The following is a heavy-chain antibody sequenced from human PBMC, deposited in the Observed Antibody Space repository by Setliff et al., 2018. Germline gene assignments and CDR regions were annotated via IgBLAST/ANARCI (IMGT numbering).Heavy chain of an antibody. Sequence: ASVKVSCKASGYTFTGYYMHWVRQAPGQGLEWMGWINPNSGDIFYAPKFAGRVTMTRDTPISTVYMELSLLTSDDTAVYYCARDWRDYGAMGYWGQGTLVTVSS. CDR1: GYTFTGYY. CDR2: INPNSGDI. CDR3: ARDWRDYGAMGY. D-gene: IGHD4-17*01. V-gene: IGHV1-2*07. J-gene: IGHJ4*02.